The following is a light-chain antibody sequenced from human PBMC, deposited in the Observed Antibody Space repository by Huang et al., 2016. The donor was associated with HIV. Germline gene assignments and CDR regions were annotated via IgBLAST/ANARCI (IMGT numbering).Light chain of an antibody. V-gene: IGKV3-15*01. Sequence: EVVMTQSPAILSVSPGERATLSCRASQNVNTALAWYKQNPGQAPRLLIYGASTRATGIPARFSGSGSETEFTLTINSLQSEDFAIYYCQQYNNWPPLTFGGGTKVEIK. CDR1: QNVNTA. J-gene: IGKJ4*01. CDR2: GAS. CDR3: QQYNNWPPLT.